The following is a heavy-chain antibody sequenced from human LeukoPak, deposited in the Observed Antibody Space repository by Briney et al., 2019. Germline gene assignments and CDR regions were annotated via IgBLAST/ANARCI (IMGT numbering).Heavy chain of an antibody. Sequence: GGSLRLSCAGSGFTFSNYWRHWVGQAPGKGVGWVSRINSDGINTNYADCVKGRVTIAREKAKNTLNMKMKSLRAEDTAVYYCARDLGQYYDTSDNWFDPWGQGTLVTVSS. D-gene: IGHD3-22*01. CDR3: ARDLGQYYDTSDNWFDP. CDR2: INSDGINT. V-gene: IGHV3-74*01. J-gene: IGHJ5*02. CDR1: GFTFSNYW.